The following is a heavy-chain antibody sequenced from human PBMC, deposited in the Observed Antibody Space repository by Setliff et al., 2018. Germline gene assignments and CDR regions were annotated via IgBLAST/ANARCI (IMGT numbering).Heavy chain of an antibody. CDR1: GGTFSSYA. D-gene: IGHD3-10*01. V-gene: IGHV1-8*03. CDR3: AKNGFGVVALGVNNWFDP. Sequence: ASVKVSCKASGGTFSSYAISWVRQAPGQGLEWMGWMNPNSGNTGYAQKFQGRVTITRDASASTAYMELNSLRAEDTAVYYCAKNGFGVVALGVNNWFDPWGQGTLVTVSS. J-gene: IGHJ5*02. CDR2: MNPNSGNT.